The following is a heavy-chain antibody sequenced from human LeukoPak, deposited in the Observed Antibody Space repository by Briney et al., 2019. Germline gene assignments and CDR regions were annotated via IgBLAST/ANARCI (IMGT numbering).Heavy chain of an antibody. V-gene: IGHV4-30-4*01. D-gene: IGHD3-3*01. CDR2: IYYSGST. Sequence: PSQTLSLTCTVSGGSISSGDYSWSWIRQPPGKGLEWIGYIYYSGSTYYNPYLKSRVTISVDTSKNQFSLKLSSVTAADTAVYYCARDAGFGVVHYWGQGTLVTVSS. J-gene: IGHJ4*02. CDR3: ARDAGFGVVHY. CDR1: GGSISSGDYS.